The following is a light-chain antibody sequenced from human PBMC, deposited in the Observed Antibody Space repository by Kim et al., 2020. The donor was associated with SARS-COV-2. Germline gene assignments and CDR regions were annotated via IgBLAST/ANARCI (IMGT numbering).Light chain of an antibody. V-gene: IGKV3-20*01. CDR2: GAS. CDR1: QSVSSSY. CDR3: QQYGSSPPP. Sequence: EIVLTQSPGPLSLSPGERATLSCRASQSVSSSYLAWYQQKPGQAPRLLIYGASSRATGIPDRFSGSGSGTDFTLTISRLEPEDFAVYYCQQYGSSPPPFGQGTRLEIK. J-gene: IGKJ5*01.